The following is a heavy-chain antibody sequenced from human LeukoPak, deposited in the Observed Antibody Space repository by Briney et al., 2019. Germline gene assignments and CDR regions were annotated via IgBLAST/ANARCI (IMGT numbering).Heavy chain of an antibody. CDR2: ISYDGSNK. CDR3: AKDLTRTGNSVFDY. D-gene: IGHD4-23*01. V-gene: IGHV3-30*18. Sequence: GGSLRLSCTASGFTFSSYGMHWVRQAPGKGLEWVAVISYDGSNKYYADSVKGRFTISRDNSKNTLYLQMNSLRAEDTAVYYCAKDLTRTGNSVFDYWGQGTLVTVSS. CDR1: GFTFSSYG. J-gene: IGHJ4*02.